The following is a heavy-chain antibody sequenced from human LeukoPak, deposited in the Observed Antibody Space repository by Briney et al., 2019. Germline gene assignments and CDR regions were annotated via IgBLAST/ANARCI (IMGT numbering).Heavy chain of an antibody. CDR1: GGSVSSGSYY. CDR3: ARTNAYSMVRGVIYY. CDR2: IYYSGTT. J-gene: IGHJ4*02. Sequence: TSQTLSLTCTVSGGSVSSGSYYWSWIRHPPGKGLEWIGYIYYSGTTNYNPSLKSRVTISVDTSKKQFSLKLSSVTAADTAVYYCARTNAYSMVRGVIYYWGQGTLVTVS. D-gene: IGHD3-10*01. V-gene: IGHV4-61*01.